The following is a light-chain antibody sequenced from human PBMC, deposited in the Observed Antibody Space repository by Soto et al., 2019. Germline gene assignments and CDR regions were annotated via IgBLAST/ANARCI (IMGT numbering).Light chain of an antibody. CDR2: GAS. CDR3: QQYDNSPT. J-gene: IGKJ1*01. V-gene: IGKV3-20*01. CDR1: QYVSVRF. Sequence: ESVLTQSPGTLSLSPGESATLSCRASQYVSVRFLAWYQQKPGQAPRLPIYGASDRATGIPDRFTGSGSGTDFTLTFSSLQSEDFAVYYCQQYDNSPTFGQGTKVDIK.